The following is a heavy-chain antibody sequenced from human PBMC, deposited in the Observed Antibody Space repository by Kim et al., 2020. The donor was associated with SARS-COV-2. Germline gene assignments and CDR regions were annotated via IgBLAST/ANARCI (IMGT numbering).Heavy chain of an antibody. J-gene: IGHJ6*02. V-gene: IGHV3-11*05. CDR2: ISSSSSYT. Sequence: GGSLRLSCAASGFTFSDYYMSWIRQAPGKGLEWVSYISSSSSYTNYADSVKGRFTISRDNAKNSLYLQMNSLRAEDTAVSYCARDVGYCSGGSCYSFGMDVWGQGTTVTVSS. CDR1: GFTFSDYY. D-gene: IGHD2-15*01. CDR3: ARDVGYCSGGSCYSFGMDV.